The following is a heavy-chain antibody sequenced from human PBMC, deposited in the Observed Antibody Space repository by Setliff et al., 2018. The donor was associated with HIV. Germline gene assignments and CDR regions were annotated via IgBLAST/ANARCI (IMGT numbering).Heavy chain of an antibody. CDR3: ARQDYYDSSGYRQNYYYYYYMDV. Sequence: SETLSLTCAVYGGSFSGYYWSWIRQPAGKGLEWVGRIYTGGRTNYNPSLKGRVTMSVDTSKNQFSLKLSSVTAADTAVYYCARQDYYDSSGYRQNYYYYYYMDVWGKGTTVTVSS. J-gene: IGHJ6*03. V-gene: IGHV4-59*10. CDR2: IYTGGRT. D-gene: IGHD3-22*01. CDR1: GGSFSGYY.